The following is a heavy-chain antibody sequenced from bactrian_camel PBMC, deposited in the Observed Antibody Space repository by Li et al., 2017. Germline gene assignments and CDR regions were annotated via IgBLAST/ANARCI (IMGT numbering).Heavy chain of an antibody. CDR1: GYIDGNDC. CDR3: AGDHPSAFGY. V-gene: IGHV3S25*01. J-gene: IGHJ6*01. D-gene: IGHD1*01. Sequence: QLVESGGGSVQVGGSLRLSCGVEGYIDGNDCLGWFRQAPGKAREGVAIINSGGGSTYYADSVKGRFTVSRDNAKDTVYLQMNSPKPEDTAVYYCAGDHPSAFGYWGQGTQVTVS. CDR2: INSGGGST.